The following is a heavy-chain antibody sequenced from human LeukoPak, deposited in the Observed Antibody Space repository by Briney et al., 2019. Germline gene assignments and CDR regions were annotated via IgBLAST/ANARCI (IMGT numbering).Heavy chain of an antibody. D-gene: IGHD3-22*01. J-gene: IGHJ5*02. CDR1: GYTFTSYG. Sequence: ASVKVSCKASGYTFTSYGISWVRQAPGQGLEWMGWISAYNGNTNYAQKLQGRVTMTTDTSTSTAYMELRSLRSDDTAVYYCAREEYYDSSGYYYPWGQGTLVTVSS. CDR2: ISAYNGNT. CDR3: AREEYYDSSGYYYP. V-gene: IGHV1-18*01.